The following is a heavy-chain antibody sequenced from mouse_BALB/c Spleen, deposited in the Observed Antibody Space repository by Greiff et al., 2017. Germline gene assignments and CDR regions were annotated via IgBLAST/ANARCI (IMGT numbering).Heavy chain of an antibody. V-gene: IGHV5-17*02. CDR3: ARLGSSLAWFAY. CDR1: GFTFSSFG. J-gene: IGHJ3*01. CDR2: ISSGSSTI. D-gene: IGHD1-1*01. Sequence: EVKLVESGGGLVKPGGSLKLSCAASGFTFSSFGMHWVRQAPEKGLEWVAYISSGSSTIYYADTVKGRFTISRDNPKNTLFLQMTSLRSEDTAMYYCARLGSSLAWFAYWGQGTLVTVSA.